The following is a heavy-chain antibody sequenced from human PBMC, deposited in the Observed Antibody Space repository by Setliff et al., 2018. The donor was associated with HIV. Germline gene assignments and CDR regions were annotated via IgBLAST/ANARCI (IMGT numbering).Heavy chain of an antibody. Sequence: PGGSLRLSCAASGFTFSSYAMHWVRQAPGKGLEWVAVISYDGSNKYYADSVKGRFTISRDDSKKTVYLQMSSLRPEDTAIYYCAREAGLLNNAGATDYWGQGTLVTVSS. J-gene: IGHJ4*02. D-gene: IGHD1-26*01. CDR1: GFTFSSYA. CDR2: ISYDGSNK. V-gene: IGHV3-30*15. CDR3: AREAGLLNNAGATDY.